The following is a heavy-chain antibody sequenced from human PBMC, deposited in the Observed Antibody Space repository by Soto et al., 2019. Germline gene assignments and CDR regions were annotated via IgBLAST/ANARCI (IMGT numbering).Heavy chain of an antibody. Sequence: QEQLVQSGTEVKESGSSVRVSCMGSGGTFNNWAISWVRQAPGQGLEWMGGIIPMFNTAEYGENFLGRVRITADKSTNTAYIEVSFLRSEDTATYYCARVAPPRRVLTFYQHPMDVWGQGTTVIVSS. CDR2: IIPMFNTA. J-gene: IGHJ6*02. CDR3: ARVAPPRRVLTFYQHPMDV. D-gene: IGHD1-1*01. CDR1: GGTFNNWA. V-gene: IGHV1-69*06.